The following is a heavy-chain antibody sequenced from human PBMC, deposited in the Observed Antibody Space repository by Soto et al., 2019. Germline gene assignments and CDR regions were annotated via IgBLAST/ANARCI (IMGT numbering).Heavy chain of an antibody. CDR3: ARGRLFNDY. CDR2: ITGGNNT. CDR1: GYTFTSYA. Sequence: QVHLVQSGAEVRKPGASVKISCRASGYTFTSYAIHWVRLAPGHGLGWMGWITGGNNTKYSQTFMGRVSIRSDTSASTAYMELSSLRSEDTALYFCARGRLFNDYWGQGTLVTVSS. V-gene: IGHV1-3*01. D-gene: IGHD3-22*01. J-gene: IGHJ4*02.